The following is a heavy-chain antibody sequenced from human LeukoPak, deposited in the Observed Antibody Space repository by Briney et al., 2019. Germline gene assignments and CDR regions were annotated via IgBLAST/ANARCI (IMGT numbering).Heavy chain of an antibody. CDR3: VRDPDALDY. V-gene: IGHV3-48*02. CDR1: GFTFSSYS. Sequence: GGSLRLSCVASGFTFSSYSMNWVRPAAGKGLEWDSYLRSSGATIYYADSVRGRFTISRDNAKNSVYSQMDSLRDEDTAVYYCVRDPDALDYWGQGTLVTVSS. CDR2: LRSSGATI. J-gene: IGHJ4*02.